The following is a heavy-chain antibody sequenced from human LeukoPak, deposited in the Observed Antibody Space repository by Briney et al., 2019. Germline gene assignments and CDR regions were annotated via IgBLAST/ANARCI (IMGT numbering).Heavy chain of an antibody. V-gene: IGHV4-59*01. CDR1: GGSISSYY. D-gene: IGHD1-26*01. CDR2: IYYSGST. CDR3: ARGQAVGATWLDRVYFQH. Sequence: SETLSLTCTVSGGSISSYYWGWIRQPPGKGLEWIGYIYYSGSTNYNPSLKSRVTISVDTSKNQFSLKLSSVTAADTAVYYCARGQAVGATWLDRVYFQHWGQGTLVTVSS. J-gene: IGHJ1*01.